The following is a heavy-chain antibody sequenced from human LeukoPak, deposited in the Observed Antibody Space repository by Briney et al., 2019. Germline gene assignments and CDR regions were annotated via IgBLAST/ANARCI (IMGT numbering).Heavy chain of an antibody. V-gene: IGHV4-39*01. Sequence: SETLSLTCAVSGDSISSSSYYWGWIRQPPGKGLEWIGSIYYTGSTYYNPSLMSRVAISVDTSKNQFSLKLSSVTAADTAVYYCARHQQWLVRVDCWGQGTLVTVSS. D-gene: IGHD6-19*01. CDR1: GDSISSSSYY. CDR2: IYYTGST. CDR3: ARHQQWLVRVDC. J-gene: IGHJ4*02.